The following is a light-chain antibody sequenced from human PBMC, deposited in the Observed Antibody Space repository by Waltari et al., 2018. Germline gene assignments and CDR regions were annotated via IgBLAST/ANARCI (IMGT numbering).Light chain of an antibody. CDR2: INSDGSH. CDR3: QTGGHGTWV. J-gene: IGLJ3*02. CDR1: SGHSPTI. Sequence: QLVLTQSPSASASLGASVKLTCTLTSGHSPTIIAWLTQQPEKGPRYLMKINSDGSHNKGVGIPDRFSGSSSGAERYLTISSLQSEDEADYYCQTGGHGTWVFGGGTRLTVL. V-gene: IGLV4-69*01.